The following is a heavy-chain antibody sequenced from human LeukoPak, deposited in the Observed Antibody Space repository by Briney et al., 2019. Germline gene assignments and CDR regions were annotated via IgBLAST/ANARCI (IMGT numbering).Heavy chain of an antibody. V-gene: IGHV3-23*01. CDR2: MSGSSGAT. J-gene: IGHJ4*02. CDR3: ARELLDSNFDY. D-gene: IGHD1-26*01. Sequence: GGSLRLSCAASGFTFNNYAMSWVRQAPGKGLEWVSAMSGSSGATYYADSVKGRFTISRDNAKNSLYLQMNSLRAEDTAVYYCARELLDSNFDYWGQGTLVTVSS. CDR1: GFTFNNYA.